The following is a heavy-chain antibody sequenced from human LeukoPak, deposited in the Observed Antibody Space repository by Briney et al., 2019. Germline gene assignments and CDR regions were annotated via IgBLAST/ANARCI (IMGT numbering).Heavy chain of an antibody. CDR2: MNHSGTT. D-gene: IGHD2/OR15-2a*01. Sequence: SETLSLTCAVYGGSFSDYYWNWIRQPPGKGMEWIGEMNHSGTTNYNPSLKSRVTISVDTSKNQFSLRLSSVTAADTAVYYCARGLRLPSRSTPAVPHVWGKGTTVTVSA. CDR3: ARGLRLPSRSTPAVPHV. J-gene: IGHJ6*04. V-gene: IGHV4-34*01. CDR1: GGSFSDYY.